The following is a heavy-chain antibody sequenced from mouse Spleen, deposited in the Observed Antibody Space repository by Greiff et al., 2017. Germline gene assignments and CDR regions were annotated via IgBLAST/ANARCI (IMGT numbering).Heavy chain of an antibody. D-gene: IGHD1-3*01. Sequence: DVRLVESGGGLVKPGGSLKLSCAASGFTFSSYAMSWVRQTPEKRLEWVATISDGGSYTYYPDNVKGRFTISRDNAKNNLYLQMSHLKSEDTAMYYCARESGGTRVPYFDYWGQGTTLTVSS. J-gene: IGHJ2*01. V-gene: IGHV5-4*01. CDR2: ISDGGSYT. CDR3: ARESGGTRVPYFDY. CDR1: GFTFSSYA.